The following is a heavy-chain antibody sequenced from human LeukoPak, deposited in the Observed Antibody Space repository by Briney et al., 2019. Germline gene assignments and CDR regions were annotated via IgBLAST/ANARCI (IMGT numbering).Heavy chain of an antibody. D-gene: IGHD4-17*01. CDR2: INHSGST. V-gene: IGHV4-34*01. CDR1: GGSFSGYY. CDR3: ASGYADPGGVDY. J-gene: IGHJ4*02. Sequence: SSETLSLTCAVYGGSFSGYYWSWIRQPPGKGLEWIGEINHSGSTNYNPSRKSRVTISVDTSKNQFSLKLSSVTAADTAVYYCASGYADPGGVDYWGQGTLVTVSS.